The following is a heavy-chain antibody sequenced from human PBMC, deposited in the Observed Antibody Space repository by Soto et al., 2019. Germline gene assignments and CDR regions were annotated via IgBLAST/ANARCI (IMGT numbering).Heavy chain of an antibody. D-gene: IGHD2-15*01. J-gene: IGHJ4*02. Sequence: ASVKVSCKASGYTFTSYYMHWVRQAPGQGLEWMGIINPSGGSTSYAQKFQGRVTMTRDTSTSTVYMELSSLRSEDTAVYYCALMILSGYCSGGSCYSGGGDYWGQGTLVTVSS. CDR2: INPSGGST. V-gene: IGHV1-46*01. CDR1: GYTFTSYY. CDR3: ALMILSGYCSGGSCYSGGGDY.